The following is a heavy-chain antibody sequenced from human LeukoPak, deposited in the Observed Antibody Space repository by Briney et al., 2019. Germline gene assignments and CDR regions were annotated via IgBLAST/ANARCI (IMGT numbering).Heavy chain of an antibody. Sequence: PGGSLRLSCAASGFTFSSYSMTWVRQAPGKGLEWVSSISSSSSYIYYADSVKGRFTISRDNAKNSLYLQMNSLRAEDTAVYYCARDSRSSADDFDYWGQGTLVTVSS. CDR2: ISSSSSYI. J-gene: IGHJ4*02. CDR1: GFTFSSYS. D-gene: IGHD6-6*01. V-gene: IGHV3-21*01. CDR3: ARDSRSSADDFDY.